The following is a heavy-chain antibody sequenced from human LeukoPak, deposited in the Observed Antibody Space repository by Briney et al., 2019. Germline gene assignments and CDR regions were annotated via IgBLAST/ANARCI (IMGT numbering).Heavy chain of an antibody. Sequence: SGLSLRLSCAASGFTFRDSAMTWVRHVPGKGLEWVPLISYSGGNAYYADSVKGRFTISRDNSENTLSLQMNSLRVEDTARYYCAKDIQLSTWGLGTMVTVSS. D-gene: IGHD3-16*02. CDR2: ISYSGGNA. J-gene: IGHJ3*01. CDR1: GFTFRDSA. V-gene: IGHV3-23*01. CDR3: AKDIQLST.